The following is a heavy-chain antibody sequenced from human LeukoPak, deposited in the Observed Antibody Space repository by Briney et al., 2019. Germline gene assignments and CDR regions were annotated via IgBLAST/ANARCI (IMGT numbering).Heavy chain of an antibody. CDR3: ARGLAVAGTILDY. Sequence: SETLSLTCAVYGGSFSGYYWSWIRQPPGKGLEWIGEINHSGNTKYNPPLKSRVTISVDTSKNQFSLKLSSVTAADTAVYYCARGLAVAGTILDYWGQGTLVTVSS. CDR1: GGSFSGYY. CDR2: INHSGNT. D-gene: IGHD6-19*01. J-gene: IGHJ4*02. V-gene: IGHV4-34*01.